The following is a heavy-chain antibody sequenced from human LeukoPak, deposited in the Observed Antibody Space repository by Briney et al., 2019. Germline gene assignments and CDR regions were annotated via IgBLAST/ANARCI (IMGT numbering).Heavy chain of an antibody. D-gene: IGHD2-15*01. J-gene: IGHJ4*02. CDR2: ISSSTTYI. CDR3: AGGYCSAGSCYKGDY. V-gene: IGHV3-21*06. CDR1: GFTFSTYT. Sequence: GGSLRLSCAASGFTFSTYTMNWVRQAPGKGLEWISAISSSTTYIYYADSVKGRFTISRDNAKNSLFLQMNSLRAEDTAVYYCAGGYCSAGSCYKGDYWGQGTLVTVSP.